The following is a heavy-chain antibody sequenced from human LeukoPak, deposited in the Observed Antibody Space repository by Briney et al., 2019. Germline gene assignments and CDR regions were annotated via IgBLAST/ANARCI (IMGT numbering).Heavy chain of an antibody. V-gene: IGHV3-33*01. CDR2: IWYDGSNK. CDR3: ARGGPAYGGNHNWFDP. J-gene: IGHJ5*02. Sequence: PGGSLRLSCAASGFTFRSYGMHWVRQAPGKGLEWVAVIWYDGSNKYYADSVKGRFTISRDTTKNTLFLQLSSLRAEDTAMYHCARGGPAYGGNHNWFDPWGQGTLVTVSS. CDR1: GFTFRSYG. D-gene: IGHD4-23*01.